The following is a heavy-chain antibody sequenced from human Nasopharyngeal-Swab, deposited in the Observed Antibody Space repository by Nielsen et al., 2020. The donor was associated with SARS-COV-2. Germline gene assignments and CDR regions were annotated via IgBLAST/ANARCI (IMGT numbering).Heavy chain of an antibody. V-gene: IGHV3-21*01. CDR3: ARTAAFCGGDCYSEYFQQ. CDR1: GFTFSTYT. D-gene: IGHD2-21*02. CDR2: ISGSSAYI. Sequence: GESLKISCAASGFTFSTYTMNWVRQAPGKGLEWVSSISGSSAYIWYADSVKGRLTVSRDNAKNSLYLQMNNLRADDTAIYYCARTAAFCGGDCYSEYFQQWGQGTLVTVSS. J-gene: IGHJ1*01.